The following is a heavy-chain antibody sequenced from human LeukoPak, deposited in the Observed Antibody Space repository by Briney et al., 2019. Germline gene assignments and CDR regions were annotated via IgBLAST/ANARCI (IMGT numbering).Heavy chain of an antibody. CDR2: ISYDGSNK. V-gene: IGHV3-30-3*01. Sequence: GGSLRLSXAASGFTFSSYAMHWVRQAPGKGVEWVAVISYDGSNKYYADSVKGRFTISRDNSKNTLYLQMNSLRAEDTAVYYCARDHAIVVVPAAPSGAFDIWGQGTMVTVSS. D-gene: IGHD2-2*01. CDR3: ARDHAIVVVPAAPSGAFDI. J-gene: IGHJ3*02. CDR1: GFTFSSYA.